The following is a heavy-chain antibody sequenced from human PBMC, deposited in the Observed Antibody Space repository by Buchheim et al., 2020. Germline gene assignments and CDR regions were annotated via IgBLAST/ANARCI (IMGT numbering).Heavy chain of an antibody. D-gene: IGHD6-6*01. CDR2: IIPLLGTR. CDR3: ARKSSSSELGFDY. J-gene: IGHJ4*02. CDR1: GVSFSNYG. V-gene: IGHV1-69*01. Sequence: QVQLVQSGAEVKKPGSSVKVSCKASGVSFSNYGISWVRQAPGQGLEWMGGIIPLLGTRNYAQKFQGRVTITADESTSPAYMDLSSLRSEDTAVYYCARKSSSSELGFDYWGQGTL.